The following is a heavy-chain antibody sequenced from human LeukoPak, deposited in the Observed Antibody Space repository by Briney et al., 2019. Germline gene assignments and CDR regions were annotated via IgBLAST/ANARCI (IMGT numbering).Heavy chain of an antibody. CDR2: ITSSSSYI. V-gene: IGHV3-21*01. J-gene: IGHJ4*02. Sequence: GGSLRLSCAAPGFTFSTYSMNWVRQAPGKGLEWVSSITSSSSYIYYADSVKGRFTISRDNAKNSLYLQMNSLTADDTALYYCASLSTSPSIGDYWGQGTLVTVSS. D-gene: IGHD2/OR15-2a*01. CDR3: ASLSTSPSIGDY. CDR1: GFTFSTYS.